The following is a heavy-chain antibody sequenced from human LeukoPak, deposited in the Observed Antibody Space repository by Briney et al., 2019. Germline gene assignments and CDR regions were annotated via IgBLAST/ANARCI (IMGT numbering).Heavy chain of an antibody. CDR3: VRALAAGSY. Sequence: GGSLRLSCTASGFTFSSYTMSWVRQAPGKGLKWVSTISTGGGNTYYADSVKGRFTVSRDDSKNTLYLQMNSLRAEDTAVYYCVRALAAGSYWGRGALVTVSS. D-gene: IGHD6-13*01. CDR2: ISTGGGNT. V-gene: IGHV3-23*01. CDR1: GFTFSSYT. J-gene: IGHJ4*02.